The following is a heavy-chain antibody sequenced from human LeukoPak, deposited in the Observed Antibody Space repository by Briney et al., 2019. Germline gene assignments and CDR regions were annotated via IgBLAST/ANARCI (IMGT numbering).Heavy chain of an antibody. CDR1: GFTFSSYS. J-gene: IGHJ4*02. V-gene: IGHV3-21*01. CDR3: ARDLFGELFYFDY. Sequence: GGSLRLSCAASGFTFSSYSMNWVRQAPGKGLEWVSSISSSSSYIYYADSVMGRFTISRDNAKNSLYPQMNSLRAEDTAVYYCARDLFGELFYFDYWGQGTLVTVSS. CDR2: ISSSSSYI. D-gene: IGHD3-10*01.